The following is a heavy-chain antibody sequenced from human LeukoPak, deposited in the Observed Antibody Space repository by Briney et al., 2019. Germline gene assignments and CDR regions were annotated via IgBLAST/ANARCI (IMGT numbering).Heavy chain of an antibody. CDR3: ARGVGSSWFGLWYYFDY. CDR1: GYTFTSYD. Sequence: GASVKVSCKASGYTFTSYDTNWVRQATGQGLEWMGWMNPNSGNTGYAQKFQGRVTMTRNTSISTAYMELSSLRSEDTAVYYCARGVGSSWFGLWYYFDYWGQGTLVTVSS. D-gene: IGHD3-10*01. CDR2: MNPNSGNT. V-gene: IGHV1-8*01. J-gene: IGHJ4*02.